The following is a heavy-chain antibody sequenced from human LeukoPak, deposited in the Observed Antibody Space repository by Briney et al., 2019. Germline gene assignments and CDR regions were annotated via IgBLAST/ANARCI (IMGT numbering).Heavy chain of an antibody. Sequence: SETLSLTCAVYGGSFSGYYWSWIRQPPGKGLEWIGEINHSGSTNYNPSLKSRVTISVDTSKNQFSLKLSSVTAADMAVYYCARGRWDRCSSTSCYTRYYYYYYMDVWGKGTTVTVSS. V-gene: IGHV4-34*01. CDR1: GGSFSGYY. CDR3: ARGRWDRCSSTSCYTRYYYYYYMDV. D-gene: IGHD2-2*02. CDR2: INHSGST. J-gene: IGHJ6*03.